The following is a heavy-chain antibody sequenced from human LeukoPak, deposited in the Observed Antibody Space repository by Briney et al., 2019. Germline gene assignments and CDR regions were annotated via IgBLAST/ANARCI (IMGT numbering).Heavy chain of an antibody. Sequence: GGSLRLSCAASGITFSNYWMHWVRQAPGKGLEWVSGISGSGGSTNYADSVKGRFTISRDNSKNTLYLQMNSLRAEDTAVYYCAKETSRIGGSMASFDYWGQGTLVTVSS. CDR1: GITFSNYW. D-gene: IGHD1-26*01. CDR3: AKETSRIGGSMASFDY. V-gene: IGHV3-23*01. J-gene: IGHJ4*02. CDR2: ISGSGGST.